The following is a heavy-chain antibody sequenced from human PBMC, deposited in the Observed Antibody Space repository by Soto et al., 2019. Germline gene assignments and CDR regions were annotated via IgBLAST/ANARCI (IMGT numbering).Heavy chain of an antibody. CDR1: GFTFSSYG. J-gene: IGHJ4*02. V-gene: IGHV3-33*01. Sequence: GGSLRLSCAASGFTFSSYGMHWVRQAPGKGLEWVAVIWYDGSNKYYADSVKGRFTISRDNSKNTLYLQMNSLRAEDTAVYYCARENRLIAAREGVDYWGQGTLVTVSS. CDR3: ARENRLIAAREGVDY. D-gene: IGHD6-6*01. CDR2: IWYDGSNK.